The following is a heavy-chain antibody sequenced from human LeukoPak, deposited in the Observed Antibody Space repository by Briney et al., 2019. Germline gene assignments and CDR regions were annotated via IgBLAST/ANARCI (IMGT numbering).Heavy chain of an antibody. CDR1: GYTFTGYY. CDR2: INPNSGGT. CDR3: ARAAYCGGDCYSAEYFQH. Sequence: EASVKVSCKASGYTFTGYYMHWVRQAPGQGLEWMGWINPNSGGTNYAQKFQGRVTMTRDTSISTAYMELSRLRSDDTAVYYCARAAYCGGDCYSAEYFQHWGQGTLVTVSS. D-gene: IGHD2-21*01. V-gene: IGHV1-2*02. J-gene: IGHJ1*01.